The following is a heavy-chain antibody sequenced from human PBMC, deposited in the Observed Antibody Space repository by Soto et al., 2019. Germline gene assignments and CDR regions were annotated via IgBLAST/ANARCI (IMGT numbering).Heavy chain of an antibody. CDR3: ASGVGCLGGGSGWPDYAFDV. J-gene: IGHJ3*01. CDR1: GGTFTKYA. CDR2: IVPLPGTT. V-gene: IGHV1-69*01. D-gene: IGHD6-19*01. Sequence: QVQLVQSGAAVRKPGSSVKVSCKASGGTFTKYAITWVRQAPRQGLEWMGGIVPLPGTTNYAQKFRGRVTISADESTSTAYLELSRARSQDTAVHSCASGVGCLGGGSGWPDYAFDVRGQGTMVIVSS.